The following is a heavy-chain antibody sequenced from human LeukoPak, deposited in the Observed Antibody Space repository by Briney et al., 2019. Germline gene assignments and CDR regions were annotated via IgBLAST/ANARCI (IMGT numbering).Heavy chain of an antibody. CDR3: ARRQDDSSGYYLDAFDI. D-gene: IGHD3-22*01. V-gene: IGHV1-69*05. J-gene: IGHJ3*02. CDR1: GGTFSSYA. CDR2: IIPIFGTV. Sequence: GASVKVSCKASGGTFSSYAISWVRQAPGQGLEWMGGIIPIFGTVNYAQKFQGRVTITTDESTSTAYMELSSLRSEDTAVYYCARRQDDSSGYYLDAFDIWGQGTMVTVSS.